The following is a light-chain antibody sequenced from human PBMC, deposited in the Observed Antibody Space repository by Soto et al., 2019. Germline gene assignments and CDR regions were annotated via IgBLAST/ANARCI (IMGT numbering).Light chain of an antibody. CDR3: QSYDKSLSASV. V-gene: IGLV1-40*01. CDR1: STNIGAGYD. J-gene: IGLJ7*01. Sequence: QAVVTQPPSVSGAPGQRVTISCTGSSTNIGAGYDVHWYQQLPGTAPKLLIYGNNKRPSGVPDRFSGSKSGTSASLAITGLQAEDETDYYCQSYDKSLSASVFGGGTQLTVL. CDR2: GNN.